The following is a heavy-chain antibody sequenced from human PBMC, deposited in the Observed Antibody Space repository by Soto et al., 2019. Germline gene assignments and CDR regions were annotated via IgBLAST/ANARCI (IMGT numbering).Heavy chain of an antibody. CDR3: AREGATRRPSRPAIGWLES. J-gene: IGHJ5*01. D-gene: IGHD2-2*02. CDR1: GYTFSGYH. CDR2: INVYNGET. V-gene: IGHV1-2*02. Sequence: ASVKVSCKASGYTFSGYHMHCVRQAPGQGLEWMGWINVYNGETNIAQKFQGRVAMTRDTPITTAYVELSRLRFDDTAVYFCAREGATRRPSRPAIGWLESWGQGTLVTVSS.